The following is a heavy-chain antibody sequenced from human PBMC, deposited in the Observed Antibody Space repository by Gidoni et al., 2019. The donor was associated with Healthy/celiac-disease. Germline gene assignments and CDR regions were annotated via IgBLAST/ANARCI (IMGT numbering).Heavy chain of an antibody. CDR1: GFSLSNARMG. Sequence: QVTLKESGPVLVKPTETLTLTCTVSGFSLSNARMGVSWIRQPPGKALEWLAHIFSNDEKSYSTSLKSRLTISKDTSKSQVVLTMTNMDPVDTATYYCARIPVGVLWFGESYYFDYWGQGTLVTVSS. J-gene: IGHJ4*02. CDR3: ARIPVGVLWFGESYYFDY. V-gene: IGHV2-26*01. D-gene: IGHD3-10*01. CDR2: IFSNDEK.